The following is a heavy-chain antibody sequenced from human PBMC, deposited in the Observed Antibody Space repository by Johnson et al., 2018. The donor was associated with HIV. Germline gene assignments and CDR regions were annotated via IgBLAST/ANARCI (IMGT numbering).Heavy chain of an antibody. CDR3: ARDLRLRPIEQFLVGGAFDI. CDR1: GFTFDDYA. J-gene: IGHJ3*02. Sequence: QVQLVESGGGVVRPGGSLRLSCAASGFTFDDYAMHWVRQAPGKGLAWVAVISFDGGAIYYADSVEGRFTISRDNSRDTLSLQMNSLRVEDTALYYCARDLRLRPIEQFLVGGAFDIWGQGTMVTVSS. V-gene: IGHV3-30-3*01. D-gene: IGHD3-3*01. CDR2: ISFDGGAI.